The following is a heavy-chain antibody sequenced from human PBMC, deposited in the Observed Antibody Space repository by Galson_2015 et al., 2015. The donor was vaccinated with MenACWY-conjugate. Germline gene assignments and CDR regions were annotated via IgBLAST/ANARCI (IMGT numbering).Heavy chain of an antibody. V-gene: IGHV4-61*01. Sequence: SETLSLTCPVSVGSVSSDNYSWTWLRQAPGKGQEWIGYTHHSGSTSYHPSLKSRVTISLYTSRNQFSLRLSSVTDADTAVYYCAGGGHFYSQIIWGRWTMVTVSS. CDR2: THHSGST. J-gene: IGHJ3*02. CDR3: AGGGHFYSQII. CDR1: VGSVSSDNYS. D-gene: IGHD2-21*02.